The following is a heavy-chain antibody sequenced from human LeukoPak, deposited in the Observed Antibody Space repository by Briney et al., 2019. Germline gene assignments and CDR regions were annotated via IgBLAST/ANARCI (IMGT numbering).Heavy chain of an antibody. CDR3: ARGPD. Sequence: SETLSLTCAVYGGSFSGHYWGWIRQPPGKGLEWIGDIYHRGSANYNPSLKSRVVLSVDTSKKQFSLRINSVTAADTAVYYCARGPDWGQGTLVIVSS. V-gene: IGHV4-34*01. CDR1: GGSFSGHY. J-gene: IGHJ4*02. CDR2: IYHRGSA.